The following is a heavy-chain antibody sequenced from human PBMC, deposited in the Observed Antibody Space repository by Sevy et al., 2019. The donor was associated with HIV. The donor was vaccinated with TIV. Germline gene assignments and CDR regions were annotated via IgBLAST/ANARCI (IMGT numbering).Heavy chain of an antibody. Sequence: GGSLRLSCAASGFTFSSYAMHWVRQAPGKGLEWVAVISYDGSNKYNADSVKGRFTISRDNSKNTLYLQMNSLRAEDTAVYYCAREGSAYSGYHSFFYYYYGMDVWGQGTTVTVSS. D-gene: IGHD5-12*01. V-gene: IGHV3-30-3*01. J-gene: IGHJ6*02. CDR1: GFTFSSYA. CDR2: ISYDGSNK. CDR3: AREGSAYSGYHSFFYYYYGMDV.